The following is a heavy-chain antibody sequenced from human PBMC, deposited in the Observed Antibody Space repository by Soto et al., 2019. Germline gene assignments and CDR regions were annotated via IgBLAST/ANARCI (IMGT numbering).Heavy chain of an antibody. D-gene: IGHD3-3*01. CDR1: GFTFSSYG. CDR2: IWYDGSNK. CDR3: ARDPEVLLFLEWLSPPYAMDV. J-gene: IGHJ6*02. Sequence: VGSLRLSCAASGFTFSSYGMHWVRQAPGKGLEWVAVIWYDGSNKYYADSVKGRFTISRDNSKNTLYLQMNSLRAEDTAVYYCARDPEVLLFLEWLSPPYAMDVWGQGTTVTV. V-gene: IGHV3-33*01.